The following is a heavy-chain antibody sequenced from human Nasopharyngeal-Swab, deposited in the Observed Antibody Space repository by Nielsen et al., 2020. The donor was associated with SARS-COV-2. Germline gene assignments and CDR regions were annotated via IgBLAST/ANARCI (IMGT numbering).Heavy chain of an antibody. D-gene: IGHD1-14*01. V-gene: IGHV3-15*01. Sequence: GESLKISCAASGFTFTNAWMGWIRQAPGKGLEWVGRIKSISDGGTTDYAAPVKGRFSISRDDSRNTIYVQMNTLQTEDTAVYYCTTDRGITERPLFDFWGQGTLVTVSS. CDR3: TTDRGITERPLFDF. CDR2: IKSISDGGTT. CDR1: GFTFTNAW. J-gene: IGHJ4*02.